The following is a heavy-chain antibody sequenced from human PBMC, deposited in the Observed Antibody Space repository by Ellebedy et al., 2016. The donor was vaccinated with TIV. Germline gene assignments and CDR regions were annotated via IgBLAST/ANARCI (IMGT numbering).Heavy chain of an antibody. V-gene: IGHV3-9*01. CDR1: GFIFENYA. J-gene: IGHJ3*02. D-gene: IGHD1-26*01. CDR2: ISWNSASI. CDR3: IRDYGGPGSTNAFDI. Sequence: GGSLRLXCAASGFIFENYAMHWVRKTPGKGLEWVAGISWNSASIDYADAVKGRFTISRDNAKNTLYLQMNSLRAEDTAVYYCIRDYGGPGSTNAFDIWGQGTMVSVSS.